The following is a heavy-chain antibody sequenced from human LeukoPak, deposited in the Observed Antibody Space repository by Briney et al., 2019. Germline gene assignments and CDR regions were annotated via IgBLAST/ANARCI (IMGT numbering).Heavy chain of an antibody. V-gene: IGHV3-23*01. CDR2: ISGGGGST. D-gene: IGHD2-21*01. J-gene: IGHJ4*02. CDR3: AKSDLAYRGGDCYSDY. Sequence: GGSLRLSCAASGFTFSRYAMTWVRQAPGKGLDWVSGISGGGGSTYYADTVKGRFTISRDNSKTTLYLQMNSLRAEDTAVYYCAKSDLAYRGGDCYSDYWGQGTLVTVSS. CDR1: GFTFSRYA.